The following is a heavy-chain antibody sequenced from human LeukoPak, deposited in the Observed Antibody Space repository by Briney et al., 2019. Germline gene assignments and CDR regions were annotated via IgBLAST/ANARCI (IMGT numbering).Heavy chain of an antibody. Sequence: GASVKVSCKASGYTFTSYDINWVRQAPGQGLEWMGWVNPNSGGTNYAQKFQGRATMTRDTSISTAYMELSRLRSDDTAVYYCARDGSGTDAFDYWGQGTLVTVSS. V-gene: IGHV1-2*02. CDR3: ARDGSGTDAFDY. CDR1: GYTFTSYD. D-gene: IGHD1-1*01. CDR2: VNPNSGGT. J-gene: IGHJ4*02.